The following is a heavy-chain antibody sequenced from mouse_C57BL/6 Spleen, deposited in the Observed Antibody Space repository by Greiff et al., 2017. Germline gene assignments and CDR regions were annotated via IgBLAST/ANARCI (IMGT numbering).Heavy chain of an antibody. CDR3: ARSDYDYDVYAMDY. D-gene: IGHD2-4*01. Sequence: EVQLQQSGPELVKPGASVKIPCKASGYTFTDYNLDWVKRSHGKSLEWIGDINPNNGGTIYNQKFKGKATLTVDKSSSTAYMELRSLTSEDTAVYYCARSDYDYDVYAMDYWGQGTSVTVSS. CDR1: GYTFTDYN. V-gene: IGHV1-18*01. CDR2: INPNNGGT. J-gene: IGHJ4*01.